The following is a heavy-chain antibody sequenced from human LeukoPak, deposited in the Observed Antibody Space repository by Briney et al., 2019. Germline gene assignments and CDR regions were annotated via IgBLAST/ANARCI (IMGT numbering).Heavy chain of an antibody. CDR2: IGTAGDT. J-gene: IGHJ4*02. Sequence: GGSLRLSCAASGFTFSSYDMHWVRQATGKGLEWVSAIGTAGDTYYPGSVKGRFTISRENAKNSLYLQMNSLRAGDTAVYYCARWARYCSSTSCFRRFDYWGQGTLGTVSS. CDR1: GFTFSSYD. V-gene: IGHV3-13*01. D-gene: IGHD2-2*01. CDR3: ARWARYCSSTSCFRRFDY.